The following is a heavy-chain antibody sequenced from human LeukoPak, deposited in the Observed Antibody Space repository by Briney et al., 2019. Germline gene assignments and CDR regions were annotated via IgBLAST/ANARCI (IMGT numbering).Heavy chain of an antibody. D-gene: IGHD3-10*01. CDR3: AKAKLWFGELLDY. J-gene: IGHJ4*02. CDR1: GFTFDDYA. Sequence: TGGSLRLSCAASGFTFDDYAMHWVRQAPGKGLEWVSGISWNSGSIGYADSVKGRFTISRDNAKNSLYLQMNSLRAEDTALYYCAKAKLWFGELLDYWGQGTLVTVSS. CDR2: ISWNSGSI. V-gene: IGHV3-9*01.